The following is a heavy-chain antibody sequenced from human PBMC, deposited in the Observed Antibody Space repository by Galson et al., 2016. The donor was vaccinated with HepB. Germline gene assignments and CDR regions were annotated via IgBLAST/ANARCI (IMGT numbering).Heavy chain of an antibody. D-gene: IGHD2-2*01. CDR1: GYTVTGSY. CDR3: ARGIVVIPAVPRMTPFDP. J-gene: IGHJ5*02. CDR2: INPNSGDT. Sequence: SVKVSCKASGYTVTGSYIHWVRQAPGQGLEWMGRINPNSGDTNYAQKFQGRVTLTRATSTSTTYMVLSSLKSDDTAVYYCARGIVVIPAVPRMTPFDPWGQGTLVTVSS. V-gene: IGHV1-2*06.